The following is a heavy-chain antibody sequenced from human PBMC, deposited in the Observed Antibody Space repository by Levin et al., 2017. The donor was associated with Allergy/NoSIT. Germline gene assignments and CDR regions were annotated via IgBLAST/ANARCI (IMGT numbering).Heavy chain of an antibody. CDR1: GGSISSSSYY. CDR2: IYYSGST. D-gene: IGHD5-18*01. CDR3: ARDKLGGYSYGSHDFDY. Sequence: SQTLSLTCTVSGGSISSSSYYWGWIRQPPGKGLEWIGSIYYSGSTYYNPSLKSRVTISVDTSKNQFSLKLSSVTAADTAVYYCARDKLGGYSYGSHDFDYWGQGTLVTVSS. J-gene: IGHJ4*02. V-gene: IGHV4-39*07.